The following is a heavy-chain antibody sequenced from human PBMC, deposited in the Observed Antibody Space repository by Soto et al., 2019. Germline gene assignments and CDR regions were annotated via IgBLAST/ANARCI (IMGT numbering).Heavy chain of an antibody. CDR1: GGFISSGDYY. D-gene: IGHD2-2*01. CDR3: AREVVPATVDFYYYYIDF. V-gene: IGHV4-31*03. J-gene: IGHJ6*03. CDR2: IEHSGSS. Sequence: QVQLQESGPGLVKPSQTLSLTCTVSGGFISSGDYYWNWIRQLPGKGLEWIGYIEHSGSSFYKPSLKGRVAPALATSKNQFSLKLNSVNAADTAVYYCAREVVPATVDFYYYYIDFWGKGTTVTVSS.